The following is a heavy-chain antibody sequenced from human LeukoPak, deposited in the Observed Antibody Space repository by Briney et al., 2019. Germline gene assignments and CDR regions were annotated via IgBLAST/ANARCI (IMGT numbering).Heavy chain of an antibody. CDR2: IYYSGST. V-gene: IGHV4-59*01. Sequence: SETLSLTCTVSGGSISSYYWSWIRQPPGKGLEWIGYIYYSGSTNYNPSLKRRVTISVDTSKNQFSLKLSSVTAADTAVYYCARFADVLRYFDWPGVAFDIRGQGTMVTVSS. CDR1: GGSISSYY. J-gene: IGHJ3*02. D-gene: IGHD3-9*01. CDR3: ARFADVLRYFDWPGVAFDI.